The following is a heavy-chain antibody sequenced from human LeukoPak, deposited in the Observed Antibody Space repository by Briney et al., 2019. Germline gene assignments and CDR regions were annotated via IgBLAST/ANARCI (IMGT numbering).Heavy chain of an antibody. CDR1: GFTFSSYA. V-gene: IGHV3-30*04. D-gene: IGHD2-21*02. CDR3: ARAHIVVVTATPSDC. Sequence: GRSLRLSCAASGFTFSSYAMHWVRQAPGKGLEWVAVISYDGSNKYYADSVKGRFTISRDNSKNTLYLQMNSLRAEDTAVYYCARAHIVVVTATPSDCWGQGTLVTVSS. J-gene: IGHJ4*02. CDR2: ISYDGSNK.